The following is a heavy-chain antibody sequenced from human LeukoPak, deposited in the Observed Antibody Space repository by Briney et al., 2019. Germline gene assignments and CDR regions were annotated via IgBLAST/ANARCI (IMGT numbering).Heavy chain of an antibody. CDR2: ISSSSSYI. CDR3: AREGPDTFYFDS. V-gene: IGHV3-21*04. Sequence: GGSLRLSCAASGFTFSSYSMNWVRQAPGKGLEWVSSISSSSSYIYYADSVKGRFTISRDNAKNSLYLQMSSLTSEDTAVYYCAREGPDTFYFDSWGQGTLVTVSS. D-gene: IGHD3-9*01. CDR1: GFTFSSYS. J-gene: IGHJ4*02.